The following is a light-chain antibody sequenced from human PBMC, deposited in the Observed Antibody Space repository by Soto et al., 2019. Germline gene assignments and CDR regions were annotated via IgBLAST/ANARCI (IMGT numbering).Light chain of an antibody. CDR1: RSNIGSNT. CDR3: AAWDDSLNGPV. J-gene: IGLJ3*02. V-gene: IGLV1-44*01. Sequence: QAVVTQPPSASGTPGQRVTISCSGSRSNIGSNTVNWYQQLPGTAPKLLIYSNDQWPSGVPDRISGSKSGTSASLAISGLQSEDEADYYCAAWDDSLNGPVFGGGTKLTVL. CDR2: SND.